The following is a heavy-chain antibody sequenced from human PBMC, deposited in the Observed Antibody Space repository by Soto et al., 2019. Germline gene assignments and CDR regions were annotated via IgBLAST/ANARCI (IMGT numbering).Heavy chain of an antibody. D-gene: IGHD5-12*01. CDR2: ISAYNGNT. Sequence: QVQLVQSGAEVKKPGASVKVSCKASGYTFTSYGISWVRQAPGQGLEWMGWISAYNGNTNYAQKLQGRVTMTTDTSTSTAYMELRSLRSDDTAVYYCARWMEMATITPWGDYYGMDVWGQGTTVTVSS. CDR1: GYTFTSYG. J-gene: IGHJ6*02. V-gene: IGHV1-18*01. CDR3: ARWMEMATITPWGDYYGMDV.